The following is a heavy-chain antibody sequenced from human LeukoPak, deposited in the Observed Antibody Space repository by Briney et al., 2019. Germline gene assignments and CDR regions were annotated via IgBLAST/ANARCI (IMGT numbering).Heavy chain of an antibody. V-gene: IGHV3-30*01. CDR3: ARALIAYRVDPSDY. D-gene: IGHD2-21*01. CDR1: GFTFSSYA. J-gene: IGHJ4*02. Sequence: GGSLRLSCAASGFTFSSYAMHWVRQAPGKGLEWVAVISYDGSNKYYADSVKGRFTISRDNSKNTLYLQMNSLRAEDTAVYYCARALIAYRVDPSDYWGQGTLVTDSS. CDR2: ISYDGSNK.